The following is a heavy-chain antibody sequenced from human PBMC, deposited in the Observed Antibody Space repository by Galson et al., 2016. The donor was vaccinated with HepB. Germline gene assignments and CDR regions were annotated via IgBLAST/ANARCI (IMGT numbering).Heavy chain of an antibody. CDR3: ARTEFGIVVPTTSIVVY. J-gene: IGHJ4*02. Sequence: SETLSLTCAVSGGSISNNNWWSWVRQPPGKGLEWIGEIYHTGTTNYNPSLKSRVTISVDKTKNQFSLKLNSVTAADTAVYYCARTEFGIVVPTTSIVVYWGQGTLVTVTS. CDR1: GGSISNNNW. V-gene: IGHV4-4*02. D-gene: IGHD1-26*01. CDR2: IYHTGTT.